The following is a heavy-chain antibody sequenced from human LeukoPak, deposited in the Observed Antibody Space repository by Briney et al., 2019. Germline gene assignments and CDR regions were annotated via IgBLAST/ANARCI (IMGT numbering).Heavy chain of an antibody. Sequence: GGSLRLSCAASGFTFSSYEMNWVRQAPGKGLEWVSYISSSGSTIYYADSVKGRFTISRDNAKNSLYLQMNSLRAEDTAVYYCARDQGYCSGGSCYSLTHYWGQGTLVTVSS. CDR3: ARDQGYCSGGSCYSLTHY. J-gene: IGHJ4*02. CDR1: GFTFSSYE. D-gene: IGHD2-15*01. CDR2: ISSSGSTI. V-gene: IGHV3-48*03.